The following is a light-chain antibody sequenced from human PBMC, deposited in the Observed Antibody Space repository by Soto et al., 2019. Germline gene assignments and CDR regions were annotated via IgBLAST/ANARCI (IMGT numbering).Light chain of an antibody. V-gene: IGKV1-39*01. CDR1: QSISSY. CDR2: AAS. J-gene: IGKJ1*01. CDR3: QQSYSTPWT. Sequence: DIPMTQSPSSLSASVGDRVTITCRASQSISSYLNWYQQKPGKAPKLLIYAASSLQSGVPSRFSGSGSGTDFTLTISSLQPEDCATYYCQQSYSTPWTFCQGNKGEIK.